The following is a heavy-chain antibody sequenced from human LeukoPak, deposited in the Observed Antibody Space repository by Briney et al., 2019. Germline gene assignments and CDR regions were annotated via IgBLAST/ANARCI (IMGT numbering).Heavy chain of an antibody. CDR2: TRNKANSYTT. CDR1: GFTFSDHY. Sequence: GGSLRLSCAASGFTFSDHYVDWVRQAPGKGLEWVGRTRNKANSYTTEYAASVKGRFTISRDDSKNSLYLQMNSLKTEDTAVYYCARAAYGDYLFDYWGQGTLVTVSS. J-gene: IGHJ4*02. D-gene: IGHD4-17*01. CDR3: ARAAYGDYLFDY. V-gene: IGHV3-72*01.